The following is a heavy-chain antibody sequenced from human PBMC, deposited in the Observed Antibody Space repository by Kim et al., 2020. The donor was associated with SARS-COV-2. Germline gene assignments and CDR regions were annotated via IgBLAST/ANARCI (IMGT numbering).Heavy chain of an antibody. Sequence: SETLSLTCTVSGDSISRNYWSWIRQPPGKGLEWIGYLYYSGSSNYNSSLKSRATISVDTSKNQFSLKLSSVTAADTAVYYCARYPLFYGMDVWGQGTTVTVSS. CDR1: GDSISRNY. CDR3: ARYPLFYGMDV. CDR2: LYYSGSS. V-gene: IGHV4-59*13. J-gene: IGHJ6*02.